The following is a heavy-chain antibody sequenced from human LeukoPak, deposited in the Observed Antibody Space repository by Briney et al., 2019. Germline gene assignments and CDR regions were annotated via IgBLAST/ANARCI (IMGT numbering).Heavy chain of an antibody. CDR1: GFTFSTYG. V-gene: IGHV3-30*02. J-gene: IGHJ4*02. Sequence: GGSLRLSCAASGFTFSTYGMHWVRQAPGKGLEWVAFIRYDGSNKYYADSVKGRFTISRDNSKNTLYLQMNSLRAEDTAVYYCAKVVWTVTMTLGDYWGQGTLVTVSS. CDR3: AKVVWTVTMTLGDY. D-gene: IGHD3-3*01. CDR2: IRYDGSNK.